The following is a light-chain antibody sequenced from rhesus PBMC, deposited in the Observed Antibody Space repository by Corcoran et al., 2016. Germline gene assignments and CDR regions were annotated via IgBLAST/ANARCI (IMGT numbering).Light chain of an antibody. CDR3: MQYIHFPFT. Sequence: DIVMTQTPLSLPVTPGEPASISCRSSQSLLDSAYSTTYLDWYLPRRGLSPQPVLYEVSSRASGVPERFRGSGSETYFTLKISRVEAEDVGVSYCMQYIHFPFTFGPGTKLEIQ. J-gene: IGKJ3*01. CDR2: EVS. CDR1: QSLLDSAYSTTY. V-gene: IGKV2-86*01.